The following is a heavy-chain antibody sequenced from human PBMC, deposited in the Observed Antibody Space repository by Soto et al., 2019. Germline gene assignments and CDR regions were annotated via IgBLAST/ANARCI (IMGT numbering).Heavy chain of an antibody. V-gene: IGHV3-30*18. J-gene: IGHJ3*02. CDR1: GFTFSSYG. D-gene: IGHD3-10*01. CDR3: AKDRSLLWFGPDAFDI. Sequence: QVQLVESGGGVVQPGRSLRLSCAASGFTFSSYGMHWVRQAPGKGLEWVAVISYDGSNKYYADSVKGRFTISRDNSKNPLYLQMNSLRAEDAAVYYCAKDRSLLWFGPDAFDIWGQGTMVTVSS. CDR2: ISYDGSNK.